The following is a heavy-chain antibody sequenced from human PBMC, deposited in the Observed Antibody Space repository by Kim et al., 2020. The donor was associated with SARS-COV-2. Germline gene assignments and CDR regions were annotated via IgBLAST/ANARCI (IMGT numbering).Heavy chain of an antibody. CDR3: ARAYCSGGSCYWGLTNWFDP. D-gene: IGHD2-15*01. CDR2: INPNSGGT. CDR1: GYTFTGYY. J-gene: IGHJ5*02. V-gene: IGHV1-2*06. Sequence: ASVKVSCKASGYTFTGYYMHWVRQAPGQGLEWMGRINPNSGGTNYAQKFQGRVTMTRDTSISTAYMELSRLRSDDTAVYYCARAYCSGGSCYWGLTNWFDPWGQGTLVTVSS.